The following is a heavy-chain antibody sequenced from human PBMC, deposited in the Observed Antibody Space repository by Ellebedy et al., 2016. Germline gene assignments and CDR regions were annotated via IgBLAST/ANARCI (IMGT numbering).Heavy chain of an antibody. CDR2: IIPILGIA. V-gene: IGHV1-69*04. D-gene: IGHD5-18*01. CDR1: GGTFSSYA. CDR3: ARDASTLGYSYGLADY. J-gene: IGHJ4*02. Sequence: ASVKVSCKASGGTFSSYAISWVRQAPGQGLEWMGRIIPILGIANYAQKFQGRVTITADKSTSTAYMELSSLRSEDTAVYYCARDASTLGYSYGLADYWGQGTLVTVSS.